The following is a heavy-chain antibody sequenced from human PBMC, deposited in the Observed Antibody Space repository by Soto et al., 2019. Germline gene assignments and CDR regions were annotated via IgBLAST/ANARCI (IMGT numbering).Heavy chain of an antibody. D-gene: IGHD3-22*01. CDR3: ASVYDSSGPSYYYGMDV. CDR2: IDPSDSYT. V-gene: IGHV5-10-1*01. Sequence: PGESLKLSCKGSGYSFTSYWISWVRQMPGKGLEWMGRIDPSDSYTNYSPSFQGHVTISADKSISTAYLQWSSLKASDTAMYYCASVYDSSGPSYYYGMDVWGQGTTVTVSS. J-gene: IGHJ6*02. CDR1: GYSFTSYW.